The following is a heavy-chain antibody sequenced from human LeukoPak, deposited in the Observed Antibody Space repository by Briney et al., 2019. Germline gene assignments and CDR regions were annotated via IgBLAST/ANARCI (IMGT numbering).Heavy chain of an antibody. V-gene: IGHV3-66*01. D-gene: IGHD4-17*01. CDR1: GFTVSSNY. J-gene: IGHJ4*02. Sequence: HTGGSLRLSCAASGFTVSSNYMSWVRQAPGKGLEWVSVIYRGGNTYSADSVKGRFTISRDNSKNTLYLQMNRLRAEDTAVYYCAREGDYNCYFDYWGQGTLVTVSS. CDR3: AREGDYNCYFDY. CDR2: IYRGGNT.